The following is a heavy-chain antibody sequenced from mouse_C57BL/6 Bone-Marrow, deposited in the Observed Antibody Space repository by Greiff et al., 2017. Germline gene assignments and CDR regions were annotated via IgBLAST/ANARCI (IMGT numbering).Heavy chain of an antibody. D-gene: IGHD2-5*01. CDR3: TGHSNFSMDY. CDR1: GFTFSNYW. J-gene: IGHJ4*01. V-gene: IGHV6-3*01. CDR2: IRLKSDNYAT. Sequence: EVKLMESGGGLVQPGGSMKLSCVASGFTFSNYWMNWVRQSPEKGLEWVAQIRLKSDNYATPYAESVKGRFTISRDDSKSSVYLQMNNLRAEDTGIYYCTGHSNFSMDYWGQGTSVTVSS.